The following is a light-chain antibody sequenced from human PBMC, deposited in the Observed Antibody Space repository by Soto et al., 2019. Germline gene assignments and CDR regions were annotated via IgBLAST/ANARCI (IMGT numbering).Light chain of an antibody. V-gene: IGKV3-20*01. Sequence: DIVLTQSPGILSLSPGERATLTCRASQKIRTSYFAWYQQRPGQAPRLLIYGASKRATDVPDRLSGSGSGTDFTLTISRMEPEDFGVYYCQQCDSSPPTFGQGTKLEI. J-gene: IGKJ2*01. CDR2: GAS. CDR1: QKIRTSY. CDR3: QQCDSSPPT.